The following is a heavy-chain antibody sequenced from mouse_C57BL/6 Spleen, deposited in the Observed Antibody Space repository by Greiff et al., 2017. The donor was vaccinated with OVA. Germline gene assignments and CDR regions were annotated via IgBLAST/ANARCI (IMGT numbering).Heavy chain of an antibody. CDR3: AREGGYSAWFAY. CDR2: ISDGGSYT. CDR1: GFTFSSYA. J-gene: IGHJ3*01. V-gene: IGHV5-4*01. Sequence: DVHLVESGGGLVKPGGSLKLSCAASGFTFSSYAMSWVRQTPEKRLEWVATISDGGSYTYYPDNVKGRFTISRDNAKNNLYLQMSHLKSEDTAMYYCAREGGYSAWFAYWGQGTLVTVSA. D-gene: IGHD2-3*01.